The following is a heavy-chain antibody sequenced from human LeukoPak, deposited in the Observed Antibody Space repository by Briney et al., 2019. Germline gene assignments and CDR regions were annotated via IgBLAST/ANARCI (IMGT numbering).Heavy chain of an antibody. CDR2: IKQDGSEK. CDR1: GFTFSSYW. V-gene: IGHV3-7*01. Sequence: GGSLRLSCAASGFTFSSYWMSWVRQAPGKGLEWVANIKQDGSEKHYVDSVKGRFTISRDNAKNSLYLQMNSLRAEDTAVYYCARGYIAAAGTIDYWGQGTLVTVSS. J-gene: IGHJ4*02. D-gene: IGHD6-13*01. CDR3: ARGYIAAAGTIDY.